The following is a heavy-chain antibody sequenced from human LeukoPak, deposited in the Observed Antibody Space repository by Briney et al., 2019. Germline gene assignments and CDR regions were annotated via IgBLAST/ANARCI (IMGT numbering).Heavy chain of an antibody. D-gene: IGHD4-23*01. Sequence: PGASLRLSCAASGFSFSIYAMSWVRQAPGKGLEWVSAISPGGDTIYYLDSVKGRFTISRDNSKNTLYPQMNSLRAEDTAVYYCARRTTVVGPAPFDHWGQGTLVTVSS. J-gene: IGHJ4*02. CDR1: GFSFSIYA. CDR3: ARRTTVVGPAPFDH. V-gene: IGHV3-23*01. CDR2: ISPGGDTI.